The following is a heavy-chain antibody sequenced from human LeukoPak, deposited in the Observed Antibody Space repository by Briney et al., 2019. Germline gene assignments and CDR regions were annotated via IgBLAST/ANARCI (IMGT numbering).Heavy chain of an antibody. CDR2: ISWNSGNR. CDR3: ARDPYSGGYGAYYYYYMDV. Sequence: GGSLRLSCAASGFTFDDYAMHWVRHAPGKGLEWVSGISWNSGNRGYADSVKGRFTISRDNAKNSLYLQMDSLRAEDTAVYYCARDPYSGGYGAYYYYYMDVWGKGTTVTISS. CDR1: GFTFDDYA. J-gene: IGHJ6*03. V-gene: IGHV3-9*01. D-gene: IGHD1-26*01.